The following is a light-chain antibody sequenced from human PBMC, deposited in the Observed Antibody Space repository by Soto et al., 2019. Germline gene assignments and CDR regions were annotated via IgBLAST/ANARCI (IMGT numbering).Light chain of an antibody. Sequence: EIVMTQSPATLSVSPGERATLSCRASQSVSTNLAWYQQKPGQGPSLLILGASTRAIAIPARFSGSGSGTDFTLTISSLQSEDFAVYYCQHYNELPLTFGGGTKVEIK. CDR1: QSVSTN. CDR2: GAS. V-gene: IGKV3-15*01. J-gene: IGKJ4*01. CDR3: QHYNELPLT.